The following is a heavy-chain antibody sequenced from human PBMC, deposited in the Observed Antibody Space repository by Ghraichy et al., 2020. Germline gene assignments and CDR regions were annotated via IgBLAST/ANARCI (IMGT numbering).Heavy chain of an antibody. V-gene: IGHV4-39*07. CDR1: GGSISTTRNE. CDR2: VYFRGST. D-gene: IGHD4-17*01. Sequence: SETLSLTCRVSGGSISTTRNEWAWIRQPPGKGLEWIGNVYFRGSTYYNPSLQSRVTISVDTSKDQFSLRLDSVTAADTAVYFCAREVGTVTTSRFDSWGQGTLVTVSS. J-gene: IGHJ5*01. CDR3: AREVGTVTTSRFDS.